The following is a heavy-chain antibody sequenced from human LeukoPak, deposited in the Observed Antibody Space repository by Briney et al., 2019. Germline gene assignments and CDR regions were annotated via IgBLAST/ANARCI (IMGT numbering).Heavy chain of an antibody. V-gene: IGHV3-23*01. J-gene: IGHJ3*02. D-gene: IGHD3-3*01. CDR3: AIYYDFWSGYPLGDAFAI. CDR2: ISGYGGST. Sequence: GGSLRLSCAASGFTASGSTFTSYAMSWVRQAPGKGLEWVSCISGYGGSTYYADPVKGRFTISRDNPKNTLYLQMNSLRAEDTAVYYCAIYYDFWSGYPLGDAFAIWGQGTMVTASS. CDR1: GSTFTSYA.